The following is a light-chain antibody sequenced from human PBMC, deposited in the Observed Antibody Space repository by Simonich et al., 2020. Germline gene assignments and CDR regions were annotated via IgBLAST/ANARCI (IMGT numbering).Light chain of an antibody. CDR2: GAS. V-gene: IGKV3-15*01. CDR3: QQYNNWPPWT. J-gene: IGKJ1*01. CDR1: QSVSSN. Sequence: EIVMTQSPATLSVSPGERAPLSCRASQSVSSNLAWYPQKPGQAPRLLIYGASTRATGIPARFSRRGVGKEFTLTISRLQSEDFAVYYCQQYNNWPPWTFGQGTKVEIK.